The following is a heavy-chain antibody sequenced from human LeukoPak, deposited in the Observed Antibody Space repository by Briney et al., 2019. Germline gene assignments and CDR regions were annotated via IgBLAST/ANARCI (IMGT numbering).Heavy chain of an antibody. CDR1: GGSISSSSYY. Sequence: SETPSLTCTVSGGSISSSSYYWGWIRQPPGKGLEWIGSIYYSGSTYYNPSLKSRVTISVDTSKNQFSLKLSSVTAADTAVYYCARLPKIYDYVWGSYRYPYYFDYWGQGTLVTVSS. CDR3: ARLPKIYDYVWGSYRYPYYFDY. J-gene: IGHJ4*02. D-gene: IGHD3-16*02. CDR2: IYYSGST. V-gene: IGHV4-39*01.